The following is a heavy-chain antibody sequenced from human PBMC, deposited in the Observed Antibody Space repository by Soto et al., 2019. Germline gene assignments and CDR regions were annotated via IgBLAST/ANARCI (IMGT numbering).Heavy chain of an antibody. CDR3: ARDLWWYLH. V-gene: IGHV3-23*01. CDR2: ISAGSEGA. CDR1: GFTFRSHA. Sequence: EVQLLESGGGFVQPGGALSLSCAASGFTFRSHAMSWVRQAPGMGLEWISSISAGSEGAYYADSVKGRFTISRDNSNNTLYLQMNSLRAEDTAVYYCARDLWWYLHWGQGTLVTVS. D-gene: IGHD2-15*01. J-gene: IGHJ4*02.